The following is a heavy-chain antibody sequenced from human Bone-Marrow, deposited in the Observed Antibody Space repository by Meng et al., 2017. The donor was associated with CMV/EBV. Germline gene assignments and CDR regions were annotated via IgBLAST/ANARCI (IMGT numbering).Heavy chain of an antibody. CDR3: ARGGFGEFLSYYYGMDV. D-gene: IGHD3-10*01. CDR2: IYYSGST. V-gene: IGHV4-59*01. J-gene: IGHJ6*02. Sequence: SETLSLTCTVSGDSISSYYWSWIRQPPGKGLEWIGYIYYSGSTKYNPSLRSRVTILLDTSKEQFSLKLSSVTAADTAVYYCARGGFGEFLSYYYGMDVWGQGTTVTVSS. CDR1: GDSISSYY.